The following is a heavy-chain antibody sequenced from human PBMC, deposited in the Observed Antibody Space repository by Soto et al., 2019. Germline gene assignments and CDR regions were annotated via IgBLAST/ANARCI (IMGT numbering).Heavy chain of an antibody. V-gene: IGHV2-5*02. CDR3: AHSEIADDYIWGSYRYIAEYFQH. Sequence: SGPTLVNPTQTLTLTCTFSGFSLSTSGVGVGWIRQPPGKALEWLALIYWDDDKRYSPSLKSRLTITKDTSKNQVVLTMTNMDPVDTATYYCAHSEIADDYIWGSYRYIAEYFQHWGQGTLVTVSS. D-gene: IGHD3-16*02. CDR2: IYWDDDK. CDR1: GFSLSTSGVG. J-gene: IGHJ1*01.